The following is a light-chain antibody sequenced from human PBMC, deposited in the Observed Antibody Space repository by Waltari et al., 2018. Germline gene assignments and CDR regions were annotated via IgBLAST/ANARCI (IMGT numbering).Light chain of an antibody. Sequence: DIVMTQSPDFLAVSLGERATINCKSSQSVLYSANNKDYLAWYQQKPGQPPKLLISRTATRESGVPDRFSGSGSGTDFTLTISSLQAEDVAVYYCQQYYGVPLTFGGGTKVEIK. J-gene: IGKJ4*01. CDR3: QQYYGVPLT. CDR2: RTA. V-gene: IGKV4-1*01. CDR1: QSVLYSANNKDY.